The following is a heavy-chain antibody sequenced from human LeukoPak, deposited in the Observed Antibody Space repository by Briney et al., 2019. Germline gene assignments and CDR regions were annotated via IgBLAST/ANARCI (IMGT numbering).Heavy chain of an antibody. CDR1: GFTFSNAW. D-gene: IGHD3-3*01. J-gene: IGHJ6*03. CDR3: TTTYYDFWSGSYYYYMDV. Sequence: GGSLRLSCAASGFTFSNAWMSWVRQAPGKGLEWVGRIKSKADGGTTDYAAPVKGRFTISRDDSNNTLYLQMNSLKTEDTAVYYCTTTYYDFWSGSYYYYMDVWGKGTTVTVSS. CDR2: IKSKADGGTT. V-gene: IGHV3-15*01.